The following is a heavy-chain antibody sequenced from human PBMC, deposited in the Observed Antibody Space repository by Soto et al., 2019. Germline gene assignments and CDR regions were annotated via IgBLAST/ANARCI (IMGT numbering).Heavy chain of an antibody. D-gene: IGHD6-19*01. J-gene: IGHJ6*02. CDR3: ARGYSSGWYSVYGMDV. CDR2: IGTAGDT. V-gene: IGHV3-13*01. Sequence: GGSLRLSCAASGFTFSSYDMHWVRQATGKGLEWVSAIGTAGDTYYPGSVKGRFTISRENAKNSLYLQMNSLRAGDTAVYYCARGYSSGWYSVYGMDVWDQGTTVTVSS. CDR1: GFTFSSYD.